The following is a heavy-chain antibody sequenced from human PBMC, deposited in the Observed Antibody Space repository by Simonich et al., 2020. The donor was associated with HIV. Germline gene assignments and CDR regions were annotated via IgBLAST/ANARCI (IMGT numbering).Heavy chain of an antibody. CDR1: GGSFSGYY. V-gene: IGHV4-34*01. CDR2: INHSEST. CDR3: ARRHPTTVTTPYFDY. J-gene: IGHJ4*02. Sequence: QVQLQQWGAGLLKPSETLSLTCAVYGGSFSGYYWCWIRQPPGKGLEWIVEINHSESTNYNPSLKSRVTISVDTSKNQFSLKLSSVTAADTAVYYCARRHPTTVTTPYFDYWGQGTLVTVSS. D-gene: IGHD4-17*01.